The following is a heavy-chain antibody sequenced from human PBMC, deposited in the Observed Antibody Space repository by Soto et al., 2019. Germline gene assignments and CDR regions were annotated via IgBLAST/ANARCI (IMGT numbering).Heavy chain of an antibody. CDR3: ARDEGSHGFDS. CDR1: GYTFINYG. Sequence: QVQLGQSGGEVKKHGASVKVSCTAFGYTFINYGISWVRQAPGQGLEWMGWVSGYNGNTNYAQKFRGRVTMTPDTSTRTAYMELRTLISDDTAVYYCARDEGSHGFDSWGQGTLVAVSS. V-gene: IGHV1-18*04. CDR2: VSGYNGNT. J-gene: IGHJ4*02. D-gene: IGHD6-13*01.